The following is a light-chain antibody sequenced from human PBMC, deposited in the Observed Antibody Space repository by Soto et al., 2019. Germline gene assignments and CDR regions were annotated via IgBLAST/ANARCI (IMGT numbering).Light chain of an antibody. CDR3: QTWGTGIQV. CDR1: SGHSSYA. J-gene: IGLJ1*01. V-gene: IGLV4-69*01. CDR2: LNSDGSH. Sequence: QPVLTQPPSASASLGASVKLTCTLSSGHSSYAIAWHQQQPEKGPRYLMKLNSDGSHNKGDGIPDRFSGSSSGAERYLTISSLQSEDEADYYCQTWGTGIQVFGTGTKLTVL.